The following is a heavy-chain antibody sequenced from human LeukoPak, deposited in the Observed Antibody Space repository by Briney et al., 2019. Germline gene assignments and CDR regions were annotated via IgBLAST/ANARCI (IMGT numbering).Heavy chain of an antibody. CDR1: GDSVSSGGYY. Sequence: SQTLSLTCTVSGDSVSSGGYYWSWIRQHPVKGLEWIGYIYSSGSTFYNPSLKSRLALSKDTSKNQFSLNLSSVTAADTAVYYCARGYGSNSYSPGFDTWGQGTLVTVSS. CDR3: ARGYGSNSYSPGFDT. CDR2: IYSSGST. V-gene: IGHV4-31*03. D-gene: IGHD2-2*01. J-gene: IGHJ5*02.